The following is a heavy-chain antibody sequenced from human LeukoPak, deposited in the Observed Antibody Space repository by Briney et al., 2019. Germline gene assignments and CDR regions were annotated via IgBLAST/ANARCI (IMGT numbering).Heavy chain of an antibody. J-gene: IGHJ4*02. CDR2: INHSGST. D-gene: IGHD3-3*01. CDR3: ARGSSIFGVVLL. CDR1: GGSFSGYY. V-gene: IGHV4-34*01. Sequence: PSETLSLTCAVYGGSFSGYYWSWTRQPPGKGLEWIGEINHSGSTNYNPSLKSRVTISVDTSKNQFSLKLSSVTAADTAVYYCARGSSIFGVVLLWGQGTLVTVSS.